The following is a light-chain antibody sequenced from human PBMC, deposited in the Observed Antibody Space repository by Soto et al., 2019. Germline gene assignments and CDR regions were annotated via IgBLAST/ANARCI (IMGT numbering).Light chain of an antibody. CDR1: SSDVGSYNL. J-gene: IGLJ3*02. CDR3: CLCVCSSTVV. CDR2: EVT. Sequence: QSALTQPASVSGSPGQSITISCTGTSSDVGSYNLVSWYQQHPGKAPKLMIYEVTKRPSGVSNRFSGSKSGNTASLTISGLGGEHGGYYYWCLCVCSSTVVFGGGTKLTVL. V-gene: IGLV2-23*02.